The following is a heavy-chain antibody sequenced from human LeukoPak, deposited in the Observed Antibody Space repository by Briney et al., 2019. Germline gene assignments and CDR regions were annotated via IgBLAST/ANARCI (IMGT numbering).Heavy chain of an antibody. D-gene: IGHD1-7*01. V-gene: IGHV7-4-1*02. CDR2: INTNTGNP. Sequence: ASVKVSCKASGYTFTNYTINWVRQAPGQGLEWMGWINTNTGNPTYAQGFTGRFVFSLDTSVSTAYLQISSLKAEDTAVYYCARTGTTPMSFRPTPYYFDYWGQGTLVTVSS. CDR3: ARTGTTPMSFRPTPYYFDY. CDR1: GYTFTNYT. J-gene: IGHJ4*02.